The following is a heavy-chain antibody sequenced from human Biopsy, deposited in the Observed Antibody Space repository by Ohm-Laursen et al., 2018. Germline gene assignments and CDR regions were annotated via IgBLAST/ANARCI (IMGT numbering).Heavy chain of an antibody. CDR1: GYSISSDYR. CDR2: IFKDGNT. V-gene: IGHV4-38-2*01. Sequence: GTLSLTCAVSGYSISSDYRWGWIRQAPGKTLEWLGNIFKDGNTHYNPSLRSRLIISIDTSKSQFSLMMTSVSGADTAVYFCARVGSGWAPFDKWGPGTLVTVSS. CDR3: ARVGSGWAPFDK. J-gene: IGHJ4*02. D-gene: IGHD6-19*01.